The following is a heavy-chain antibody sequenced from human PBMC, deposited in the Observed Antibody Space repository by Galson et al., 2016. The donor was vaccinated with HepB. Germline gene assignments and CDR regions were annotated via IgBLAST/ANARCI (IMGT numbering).Heavy chain of an antibody. CDR1: GGSISSYY. V-gene: IGHV4-59*12. CDR2: IHHTGVT. J-gene: IGHJ4*02. CDR3: ARIAMTTINYYFDH. D-gene: IGHD2-21*02. Sequence: ETLSLTCTVSGGSISSYYWSWFRKPPGKGLEWIGYIHHTGVTYYNSSLQSRVTLSVDRSKNQFSLTVNSVTAADTAVYYCARIAMTTINYYFDHWCQGTPVTVSS.